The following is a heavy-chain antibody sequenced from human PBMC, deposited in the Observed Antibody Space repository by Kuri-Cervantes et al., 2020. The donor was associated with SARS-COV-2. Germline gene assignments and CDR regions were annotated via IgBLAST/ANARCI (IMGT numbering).Heavy chain of an antibody. CDR3: ARKFWSGYLLDY. CDR2: MNPNSGNT. V-gene: IGHV1-8*02. J-gene: IGHJ4*02. CDR1: GYTFTSYD. D-gene: IGHD3-3*01. Sequence: ASVKVSCKASGYTFTSYDINWVRQATGQGLEWMGWMNPNSGNTGYAQKFQGRVTMTTDTSTSTAHMELRSLRSDDTAVYYCARKFWSGYLLDYWGQGTLVTVSS.